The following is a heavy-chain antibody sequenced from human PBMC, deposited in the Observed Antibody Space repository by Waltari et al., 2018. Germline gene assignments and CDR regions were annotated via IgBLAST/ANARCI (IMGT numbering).Heavy chain of an antibody. J-gene: IGHJ3*02. CDR1: GFTFSSYA. V-gene: IGHV3-23*04. CDR3: AILCGGDCYFQVWPALDAFDI. D-gene: IGHD2-21*02. Sequence: EVQLVESGGGLVQPGGSLRLSCAASGFTFSSYAMSWVRQAPGKGLEWVSAISGSGGSTYYADSVKGRFTISRDNSKNTLYLQMNSLRAEDTAVYYCAILCGGDCYFQVWPALDAFDIWGQGTMVTVSS. CDR2: ISGSGGST.